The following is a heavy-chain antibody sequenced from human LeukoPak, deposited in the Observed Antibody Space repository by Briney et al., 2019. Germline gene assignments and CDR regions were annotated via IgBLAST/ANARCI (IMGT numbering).Heavy chain of an antibody. Sequence: PGGSLRLSCAASGFTFSNYWMHWVRQAPGKGLVWVSRINSDGSSRNYADSVKGRFTISRDNAKNTLYLQMNSLRAEDTAVYYCARGIGGYDTSGTPKDWFDPWGQGTLVTVSS. J-gene: IGHJ5*02. CDR2: INSDGSSR. CDR1: GFTFSNYW. CDR3: ARGIGGYDTSGTPKDWFDP. D-gene: IGHD3-22*01. V-gene: IGHV3-74*01.